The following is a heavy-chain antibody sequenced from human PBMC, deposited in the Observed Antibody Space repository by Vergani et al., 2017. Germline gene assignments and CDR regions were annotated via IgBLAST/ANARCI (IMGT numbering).Heavy chain of an antibody. CDR1: GGTFSSYA. D-gene: IGHD6-6*01. J-gene: IGHJ4*02. V-gene: IGHV1-69*06. Sequence: QVQLVQSGAEVKKPGSSVKVSCKASGGTFSSYAISWVRQAPGQGLEWMGGIIPIFGTANYAQKFQGRVTMTADKSTSTAYMELSSLRSEDTAVYYCAYDGPSIAARPGFFDYWGQGTLVTVSS. CDR2: IIPIFGTA. CDR3: AYDGPSIAARPGFFDY.